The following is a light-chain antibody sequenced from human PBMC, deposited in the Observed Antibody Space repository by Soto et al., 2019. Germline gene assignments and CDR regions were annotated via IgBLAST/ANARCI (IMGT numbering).Light chain of an antibody. J-gene: IGLJ7*01. CDR2: DNN. CDR3: GTWDSSLSAV. Sequence: QSVLTQPPSVSAAPGQKVTISCSGSSSNIGNNYVSWYQQLPGTAPKLLIYDNNKRPSVIPDRFSGSKSGTSATLDITGLQTGDEADYYCGTWDSSLSAVFGGGTQLTVL. V-gene: IGLV1-51*01. CDR1: SSNIGNNY.